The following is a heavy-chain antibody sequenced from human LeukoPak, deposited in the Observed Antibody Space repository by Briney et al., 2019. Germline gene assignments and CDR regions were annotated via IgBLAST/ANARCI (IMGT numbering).Heavy chain of an antibody. Sequence: PSGTLSLTCAVYGGSFSGYYWSWIRQPPGKGLEWIGEINHSGSTNYNPSLKSRVTISVDTSKNQFSLRLSSVTAADTAVYYCARLRPDWGRAYDYWGQGTLVTVSS. V-gene: IGHV4-34*01. J-gene: IGHJ4*02. CDR3: ARLRPDWGRAYDY. D-gene: IGHD3-16*01. CDR1: GGSFSGYY. CDR2: INHSGST.